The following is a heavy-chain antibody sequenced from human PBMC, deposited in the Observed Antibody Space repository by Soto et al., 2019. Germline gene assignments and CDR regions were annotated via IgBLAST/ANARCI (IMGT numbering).Heavy chain of an antibody. CDR3: ARGFRGFDP. J-gene: IGHJ5*02. V-gene: IGHV3-33*01. CDR2: IWYHGTTK. Sequence: PGGSLRLSCEVSGFSLSGYGMHWVRQAPGKGLEWVAVIWYHGTTKNYADSVKGRFTISRDTSKNTVYLQMDSLKVEDTAVYYCARGFRGFDPWGQGTLVTVSS. D-gene: IGHD3-10*01. CDR1: GFSLSGYG.